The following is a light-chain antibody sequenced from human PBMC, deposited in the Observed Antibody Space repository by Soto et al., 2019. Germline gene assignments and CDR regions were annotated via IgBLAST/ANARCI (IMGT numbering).Light chain of an antibody. V-gene: IGKV3-15*01. CDR1: QSVSSN. CDR3: QQSYSTPQT. CDR2: GAS. Sequence: DIVMTQSPDSLAVSLGERATINCSSSQSVSSNLAWYQQKHGQAPRLLIYGASTRATGIPARFSVSGSGTELTITISSLQPEDGATYDCQQSYSTPQTFGQGTRLEIK. J-gene: IGKJ5*01.